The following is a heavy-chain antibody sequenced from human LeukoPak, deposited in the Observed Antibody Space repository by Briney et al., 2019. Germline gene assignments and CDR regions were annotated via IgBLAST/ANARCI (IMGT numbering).Heavy chain of an antibody. V-gene: IGHV1-46*01. CDR2: INPSVGTT. Sequence: GASVKVSCKASGYTFISHYLHWVRQAPGQGLEWMGIINPSVGTTDYAQKFQGRVTMTRDTSTSTVYMELSSLRSEDTAVYYCAREKMVVAATLDYWGQGTLVTVSS. CDR3: AREKMVVAATLDY. J-gene: IGHJ4*02. D-gene: IGHD2-15*01. CDR1: GYTFISHY.